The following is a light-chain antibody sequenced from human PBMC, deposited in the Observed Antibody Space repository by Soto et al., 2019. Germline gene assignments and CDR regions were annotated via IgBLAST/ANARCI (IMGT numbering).Light chain of an antibody. V-gene: IGLV1-40*01. CDR1: SSNIGAGYD. J-gene: IGLJ2*01. Sequence: QSVLTQPPSVSGAPGQRVTISCTGSSSNIGAGYDVHWYQQPPGTAPKLLIYGNSNRPSGVPDRFSGSKSGTSASLAITGLQAEDEADYYCQSYDSSLRGDVVFGGGTKLTVL. CDR3: QSYDSSLRGDVV. CDR2: GNS.